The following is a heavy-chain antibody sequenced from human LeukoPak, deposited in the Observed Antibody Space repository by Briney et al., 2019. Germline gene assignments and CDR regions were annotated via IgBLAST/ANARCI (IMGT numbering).Heavy chain of an antibody. D-gene: IGHD5-18*01. J-gene: IGHJ4*02. V-gene: IGHV4-59*08. Sequence: SETLSLTCTVSGGSISSYYWSWIRQPPGKGLEWIGYIYYSGSTNHNPSLKSRVTISVDTSKNQFSLKLSSVTAADTAVYYCARQRSSYGLYYFDYWGQGTLVTVSS. CDR3: ARQRSSYGLYYFDY. CDR1: GGSISSYY. CDR2: IYYSGST.